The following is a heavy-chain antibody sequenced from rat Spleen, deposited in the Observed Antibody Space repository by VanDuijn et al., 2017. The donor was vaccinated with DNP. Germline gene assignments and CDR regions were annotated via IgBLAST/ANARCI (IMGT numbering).Heavy chain of an antibody. Sequence: QVQLKESGPGLVQPSQTLSLTCTASGFSLTSYHVHWVRQPPGKGLEWMGRIQNGESTDYNSASKSRLSISRDPSKSQVLLKMNSLQTEDTAMYFCARWTMGITLDYWGQGASVTVSS. CDR3: ARWTMGITLDY. V-gene: IGHV2-27*01. D-gene: IGHD1-9*01. CDR1: GFSLTSYH. J-gene: IGHJ4*01. CDR2: IQNGEST.